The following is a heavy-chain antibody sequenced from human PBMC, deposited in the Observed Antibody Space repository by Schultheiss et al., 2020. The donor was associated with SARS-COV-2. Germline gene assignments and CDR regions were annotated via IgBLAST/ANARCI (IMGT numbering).Heavy chain of an antibody. J-gene: IGHJ1*01. Sequence: SETLSLTCAVYGGSFSGYYWSWIRQPPGKGLEWIGEINHSGSTYYNPSLKSRVTISVDTSKNQFSLKLSSVTAADTAVYYCARGHFFDTTGYYEGYFQHWGQGTLVTVSS. CDR3: ARGHFFDTTGYYEGYFQH. D-gene: IGHD3-22*01. CDR1: GGSFSGYY. V-gene: IGHV4-34*01. CDR2: INHSGST.